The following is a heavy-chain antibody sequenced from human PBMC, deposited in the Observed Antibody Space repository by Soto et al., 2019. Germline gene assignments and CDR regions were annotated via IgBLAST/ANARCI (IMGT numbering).Heavy chain of an antibody. Sequence: EVQLVESGGGLVKPGGSLRLSCAASGFTFSSYSMNWVRQAPGKGLEWVSSFSRSSSYIYYADSVKGRFTISRDNAKNSLYLQMNRLRAEDTAVYYCARDLSGGATFDYWGQGTLVTVSS. J-gene: IGHJ4*02. V-gene: IGHV3-21*01. CDR3: ARDLSGGATFDY. CDR1: GFTFSSYS. CDR2: FSRSSSYI. D-gene: IGHD1-26*01.